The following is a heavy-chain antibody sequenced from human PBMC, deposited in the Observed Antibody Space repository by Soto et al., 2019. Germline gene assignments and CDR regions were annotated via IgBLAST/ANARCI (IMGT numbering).Heavy chain of an antibody. CDR2: ISYDGSNK. V-gene: IGHV3-30-3*01. Sequence: QVQLVESGGGVVQPGRSLRLSCAASGFTFSSYAMHWVRQAPGKGLEWVAVISYDGSNKYYADSVKGRFTISRDNSKNTLYLQMNSLRAEDTAVYYCARDLGSSGYRVRVCGMDVWGQGTTVTVSS. CDR3: ARDLGSSGYRVRVCGMDV. CDR1: GFTFSSYA. D-gene: IGHD3-22*01. J-gene: IGHJ6*02.